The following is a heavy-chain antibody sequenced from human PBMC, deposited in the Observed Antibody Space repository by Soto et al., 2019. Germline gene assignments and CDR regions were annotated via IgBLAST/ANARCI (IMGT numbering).Heavy chain of an antibody. CDR1: GFSLRTRGVG. J-gene: IGHJ4*02. Sequence: QITLKESGPTLVKPTQTLTLTCTFSGFSLRTRGVGVGCFRQPPGKALEWLALSYWDEDEGYSPSLTSRLTINKEASKNQVVLTMTNMDPVDKATYYCEQRPRGYCYHFEYWGQGTLVTVSS. CDR3: EQRPRGYCYHFEY. V-gene: IGHV2-5*02. CDR2: SYWDEDE. D-gene: IGHD5-18*01.